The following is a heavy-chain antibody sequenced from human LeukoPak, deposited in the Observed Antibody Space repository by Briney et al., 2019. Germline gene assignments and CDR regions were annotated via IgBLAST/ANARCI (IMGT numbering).Heavy chain of an antibody. CDR2: IKQDGSEK. CDR1: GFTFSSYW. J-gene: IGHJ4*02. D-gene: IGHD3-22*01. V-gene: IGHV3-7*01. Sequence: PGGSLRLSCAASGFTFSSYWMSWVRQAPGKGLEWVANIKQDGSEKYYVDSVKGRFTISRDNAKNSLYLQMNSLRAEDTAVYYCAREGGTYYYDSSGYSWGQGTLVTVSS. CDR3: AREGGTYYYDSSGYS.